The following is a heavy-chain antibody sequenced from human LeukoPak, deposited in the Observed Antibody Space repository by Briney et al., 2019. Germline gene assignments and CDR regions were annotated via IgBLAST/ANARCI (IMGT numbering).Heavy chain of an antibody. CDR3: AGSPWASVGATGGWFDP. V-gene: IGHV5-51*01. CDR2: IYPGDSDT. J-gene: IGHJ5*02. D-gene: IGHD1-26*01. CDR1: GYRFTSYW. Sequence: GESLKISCKGSGYRFTSYWIGWVRQMPGKGLEWMGIIYPGDSDTRYSPSFQGQVTISADRSISTAYLQWSSLKASDSAMYYCAGSPWASVGATGGWFDPWGQGTLVTVSS.